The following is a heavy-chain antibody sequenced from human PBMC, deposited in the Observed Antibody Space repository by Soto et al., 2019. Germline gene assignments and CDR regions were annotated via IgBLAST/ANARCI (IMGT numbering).Heavy chain of an antibody. V-gene: IGHV1-69*13. CDR2: IIPIFGTA. Sequence: GASVKVSCKASGGTFSSYAISWVRQAPGQGLEWMGGIIPIFGTANYAQKFQGRVTITADESTSTAYMELSSLRSEDTAVYYCALYYYDSSGYYYYFDYWGQGTLVTVSS. J-gene: IGHJ4*02. D-gene: IGHD3-22*01. CDR1: GGTFSSYA. CDR3: ALYYYDSSGYYYYFDY.